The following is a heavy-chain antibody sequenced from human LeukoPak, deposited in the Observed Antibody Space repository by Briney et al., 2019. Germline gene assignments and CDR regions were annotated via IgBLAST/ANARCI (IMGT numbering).Heavy chain of an antibody. Sequence: PSETLSRTCTVSGGSISSYYWSWIRQPPGKGLEWIGYIYYSGSTNYNPSLKSRVTISVDTSKNQFSLKLSSVTAADTAVYYCARDRHYYGMDVWGQGTTVTVSS. J-gene: IGHJ6*02. CDR3: ARDRHYYGMDV. CDR2: IYYSGST. CDR1: GGSISSYY. V-gene: IGHV4-59*01.